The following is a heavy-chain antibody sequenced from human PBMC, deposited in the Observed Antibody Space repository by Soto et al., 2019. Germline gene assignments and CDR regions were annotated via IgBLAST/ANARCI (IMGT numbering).Heavy chain of an antibody. CDR3: ARDSGGTTVAFGMDV. D-gene: IGHD4-17*01. CDR1: GGTFSSYA. Sequence: QVQLVQSGAEVKKPGSSVKVSCKASGGTFSSYAISWVRQAPGQGLEWMGGIIPIFGTANYAQKFQGRVTITADESTSTAYMELSSLXXXXXXXXYCARDSGGTTVAFGMDVWGQGTTVTVSS. CDR2: IIPIFGTA. V-gene: IGHV1-69*01. J-gene: IGHJ6*02.